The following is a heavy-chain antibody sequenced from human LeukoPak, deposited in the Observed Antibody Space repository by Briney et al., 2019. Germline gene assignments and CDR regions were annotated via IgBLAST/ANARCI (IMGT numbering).Heavy chain of an antibody. CDR2: INWNGGKT. J-gene: IGHJ4*02. CDR3: GRDLSGWYGPDY. V-gene: IGHV3-20*04. D-gene: IGHD6-19*01. Sequence: PGGSLRLSCGAPGFTFDDYGMSWVRQAPGKGLEWVAGINWNGGKTGYSDSVKGRFTISRDNAKNSLYLQMDSLRAEDTALYYCGRDLSGWYGPDYWGQGTLVTVSS. CDR1: GFTFDDYG.